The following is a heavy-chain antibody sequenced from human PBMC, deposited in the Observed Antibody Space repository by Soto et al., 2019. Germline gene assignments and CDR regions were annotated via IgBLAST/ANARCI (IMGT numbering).Heavy chain of an antibody. CDR2: ISWNSGSI. J-gene: IGHJ6*03. Sequence: GGSLRLSCAASGFTFDDYAMHWVRQAPGKDLEWVSGISWNSGSIGYADSVKGRFTISRDNAKNSLYLQMNSLRAEYTALYYCAAGGETSAYYYYMDVWGKGTTVTVSS. CDR3: AAGGETSAYYYYMDV. CDR1: GFTFDDYA. V-gene: IGHV3-9*01.